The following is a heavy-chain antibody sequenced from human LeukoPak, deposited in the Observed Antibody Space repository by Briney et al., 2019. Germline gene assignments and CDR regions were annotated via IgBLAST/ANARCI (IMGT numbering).Heavy chain of an antibody. CDR2: IYHSGST. J-gene: IGHJ6*03. CDR3: ARVRLSGYYYMDV. Sequence: PGGSLRLSCAASGFTFSSFWMTWVRQAPGKGLEWIGYIYHSGSTNYKFSLKSRVTISVDTSKNQFPLKLSSVTAADTAVYYCARVRLSGYYYMDVWGKGTTVTVSS. CDR1: GFTFSSFW. V-gene: IGHV4-59*01.